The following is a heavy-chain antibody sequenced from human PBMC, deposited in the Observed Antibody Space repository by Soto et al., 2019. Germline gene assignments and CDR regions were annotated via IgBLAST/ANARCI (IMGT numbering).Heavy chain of an antibody. CDR2: IRRKAYGGTT. CDR1: GFPLGDYD. J-gene: IGHJ4*02. D-gene: IGHD5-12*01. V-gene: IGHV3-49*04. Sequence: LKLACRAYGFPLGDYDMSWVRQAPGEGLEGVGFIRRKAYGGTTEYAASVKGRFTTVYLQWSSLKASDTAMYYCARTDGYEIEYWGQGTLVTVSS. CDR3: ARTDGYEIEY.